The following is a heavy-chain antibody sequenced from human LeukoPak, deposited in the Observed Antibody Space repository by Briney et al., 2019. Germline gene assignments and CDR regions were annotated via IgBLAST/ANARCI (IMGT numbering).Heavy chain of an antibody. Sequence: GGSLRLSCAPSGLTFTSYGMHWVRQAPGKGREWVAFIRYDVSNEYYADSVKGRFTISRDNFKNTLYLQMNSLRAEDTAVYYCAKDRFCSGGTCYPPNWFDPWGQGTLVTVSS. CDR3: AKDRFCSGGTCYPPNWFDP. J-gene: IGHJ5*02. D-gene: IGHD2-15*01. V-gene: IGHV3-30*02. CDR2: IRYDVSNE. CDR1: GLTFTSYG.